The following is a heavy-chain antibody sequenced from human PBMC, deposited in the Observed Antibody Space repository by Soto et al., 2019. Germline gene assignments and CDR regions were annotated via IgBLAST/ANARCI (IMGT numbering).Heavy chain of an antibody. J-gene: IGHJ4*02. CDR3: ARVAYCGGDCLTYYFDY. D-gene: IGHD2-21*02. CDR2: IYYSGST. V-gene: IGHV4-31*03. CDR1: GGSISSGGYY. Sequence: QVQLQESGPGLVKPSQTLSLTCTVSGGSISSGGYYWSWIRQHPGKGLEWIGYIYYSGSTYYNPSLKSRFTISVDTSKNQFSLKLSSVTAADTAVYYCARVAYCGGDCLTYYFDYWGQGTLVTVSS.